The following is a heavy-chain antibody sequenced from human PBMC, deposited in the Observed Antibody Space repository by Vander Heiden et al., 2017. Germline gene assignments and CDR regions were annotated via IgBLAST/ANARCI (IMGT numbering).Heavy chain of an antibody. CDR1: AFTFSSYA. CDR3: AKGTRYYYDTSGYQGYFPH. J-gene: IGHJ1*01. D-gene: IGHD3-22*01. V-gene: IGHV3-23*01. CDR2: IGGSGGGT. Sequence: EVQLLESGGGLLQPGGSLRLSCAASAFTFSSYAMNWVRQAPGKGLEWVSAIGGSGGGTYYADSVRGRFTISRDNSKNTLYLQMNSLRAEDTAVYYCAKGTRYYYDTSGYQGYFPHWGQGTLVTVSS.